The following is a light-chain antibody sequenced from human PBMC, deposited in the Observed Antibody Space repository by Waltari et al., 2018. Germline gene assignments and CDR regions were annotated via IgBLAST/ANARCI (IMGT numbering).Light chain of an antibody. CDR3: QQYNSYSII. V-gene: IGKV1-5*03. CDR2: KAS. J-gene: IGKJ1*01. Sequence: DIQMTQSPSTLSASVGDRVTITCRASQSIGNLLAWYQQKPGKAPKLLIYKASILESGVPSRFSGRGSGTEFTLTISSLQPDDFATYYCQQYNSYSIIFGQGTKVEIK. CDR1: QSIGNL.